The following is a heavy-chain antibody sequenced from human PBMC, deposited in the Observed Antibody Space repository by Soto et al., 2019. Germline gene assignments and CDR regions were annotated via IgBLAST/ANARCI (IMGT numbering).Heavy chain of an antibody. CDR3: ARDLGGYASH. D-gene: IGHD3-16*01. CDR1: GFTFSNYW. V-gene: IGHV3-74*01. CDR2: INTDGSTT. Sequence: EVQLVESGGGLVQPGGSLRLSCAASGFTFSNYWMHWVRQAPGKGPVWVSRINTDGSTTNYADSVMGRFTISRDNAKNTLYLQTNSLGAEDTAVYYCARDLGGYASHWGQGTLVTVSS. J-gene: IGHJ4*02.